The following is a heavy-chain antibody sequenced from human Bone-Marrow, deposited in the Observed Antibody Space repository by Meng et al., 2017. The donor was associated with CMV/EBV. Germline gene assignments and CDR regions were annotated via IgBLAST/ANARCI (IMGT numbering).Heavy chain of an antibody. D-gene: IGHD1-1*01. CDR1: GGSFSGYY. J-gene: IGHJ6*02. CDR3: ARASGYGYYYGMDV. V-gene: IGHV4-34*01. CDR2: INHSGST. Sequence: SETLSLTCAVYGGSFSGYYWSWIRQPPGKGLEWIGEINHSGSTNYNPSLKSRVTISVDTSKNQFSLKLSSVTAADTAVYYCARASGYGYYYGMDVWGQGTTVTVSS.